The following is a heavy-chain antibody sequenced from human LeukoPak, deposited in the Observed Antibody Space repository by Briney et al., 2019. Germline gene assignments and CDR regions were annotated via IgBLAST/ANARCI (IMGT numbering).Heavy chain of an antibody. D-gene: IGHD5-18*01. V-gene: IGHV4-34*01. CDR3: ARLRGYSYGQDDTGLDY. J-gene: IGHJ4*02. CDR1: GGSFSGYY. CDR2: INHSGST. Sequence: TTSETLSLTCAVYGGSFSGYYWSWIRQPPGKGLEWIGEINHSGSTNYNPSLKGRVTISVDTSKNQFSLKLSSVTAADTAVYYCARLRGYSYGQDDTGLDYWGQGTLVTVSS.